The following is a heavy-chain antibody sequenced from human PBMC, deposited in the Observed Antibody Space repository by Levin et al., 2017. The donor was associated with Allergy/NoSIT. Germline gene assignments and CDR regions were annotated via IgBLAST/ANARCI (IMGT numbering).Heavy chain of an antibody. CDR1: GFTFSSYD. Sequence: PGGSLRLSCAASGFTFSSYDMHWVRQATGKGLEWVSAIGTAGDTYYPGSVKGRFTISRENAKNSLYLQMNSLRAGDTAVYYCARGAPGRGYDILTGPPGDWFDPWGQGTLVTVSS. V-gene: IGHV3-13*01. CDR3: ARGAPGRGYDILTGPPGDWFDP. J-gene: IGHJ5*02. D-gene: IGHD3-9*01. CDR2: IGTAGDT.